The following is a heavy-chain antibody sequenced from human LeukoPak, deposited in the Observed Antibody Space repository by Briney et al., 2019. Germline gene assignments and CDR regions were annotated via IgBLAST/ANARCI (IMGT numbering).Heavy chain of an antibody. CDR2: IYYSGST. Sequence: SETLSLTCTVSGGSISSSSYYWGWIRQPPGKGLEWIGSIYYSGSTYYNPSLKSRVTISVDTSKNQFSLKLSSVTAADTAVYYCARKYSSSWNPYYYFDYWGQGTLVTVSS. V-gene: IGHV4-39*01. CDR1: GGSISSSSYY. J-gene: IGHJ4*02. D-gene: IGHD6-13*01. CDR3: ARKYSSSWNPYYYFDY.